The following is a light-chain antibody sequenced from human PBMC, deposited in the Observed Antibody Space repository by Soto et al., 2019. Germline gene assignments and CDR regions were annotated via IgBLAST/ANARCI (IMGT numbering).Light chain of an antibody. Sequence: IVLIQSPATLSLSPGERATLSCRASQNISSYLIWYQQKPGQAPRLLMYDVSNRATGIPARFSGSGSGTDFTLTISSLEPEDLAVYYCQQRSNWPRTFGQGTKVDIK. V-gene: IGKV3-11*01. CDR3: QQRSNWPRT. J-gene: IGKJ1*01. CDR1: QNISSY. CDR2: DVS.